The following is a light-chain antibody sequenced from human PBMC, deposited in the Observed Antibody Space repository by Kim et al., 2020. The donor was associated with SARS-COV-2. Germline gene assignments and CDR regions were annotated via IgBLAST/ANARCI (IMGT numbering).Light chain of an antibody. CDR3: QQYGDSPPYT. CDR1: QTFYGGY. CDR2: HTS. Sequence: SPGEGATRSCRASQTFYGGYLAWYQQRPGQTPRLLIYHTSDRATGVPDRFSGTGSGTDFTLTISRLEPEDFAVYYCQQYGDSPPYTFGQGTKLEI. V-gene: IGKV3-20*01. J-gene: IGKJ2*01.